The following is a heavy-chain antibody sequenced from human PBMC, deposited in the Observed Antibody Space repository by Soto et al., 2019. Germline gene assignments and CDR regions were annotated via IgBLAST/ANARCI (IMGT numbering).Heavy chain of an antibody. CDR3: ARASDTSGYYY. V-gene: IGHV1-69*01. CDR1: GGSFKNYA. J-gene: IGHJ4*02. Sequence: QVQLVQSGSEVKKPGSSVKVSCKASGGSFKNYAISWVRQAPGQGLEWVGGILPVFDELHYAPKLQGRVTITADEATSTAHLELGSLTSDDTAVYFCARASDTSGYYYWGQGTLVTVSS. D-gene: IGHD5-12*01. CDR2: ILPVFDEL.